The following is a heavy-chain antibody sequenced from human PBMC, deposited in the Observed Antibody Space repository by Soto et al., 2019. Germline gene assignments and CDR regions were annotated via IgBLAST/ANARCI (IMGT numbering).Heavy chain of an antibody. V-gene: IGHV3-74*01. CDR2: ITPDGSYT. J-gene: IGHJ4*02. D-gene: IGHD5-12*01. Sequence: EVQLVESGGGLVQPGGSLRLSCATSGFTFSNYWMHWVRQAPGKGLMWVARITPDGSYTSYADSVKGRFTISRDNAKNTLYLKIEGLRAEDTAIDDCARDLIIVDTPGDDFDYWSQGTLVAVSS. CDR1: GFTFSNYW. CDR3: ARDLIIVDTPGDDFDY.